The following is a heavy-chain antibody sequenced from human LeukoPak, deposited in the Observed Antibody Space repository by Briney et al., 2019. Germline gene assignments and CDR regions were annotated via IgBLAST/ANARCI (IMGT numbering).Heavy chain of an antibody. CDR2: ISSSSSYI. CDR3: ASELVMVRGVMWY. CDR1: GFTFSSYS. V-gene: IGHV3-21*01. D-gene: IGHD3-10*01. Sequence: PGGSLRLSCAASGFTFSSYSMNWVRQAPGKGLEWVSSISSSSSYIYYADSVKGRFTISRDNAKNSLYLQMNSLRAEDTAVYYCASELVMVRGVMWYWGQGTLVTVSS. J-gene: IGHJ4*02.